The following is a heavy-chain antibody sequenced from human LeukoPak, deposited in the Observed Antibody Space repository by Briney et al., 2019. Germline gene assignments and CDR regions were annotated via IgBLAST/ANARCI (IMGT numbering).Heavy chain of an antibody. J-gene: IGHJ4*02. CDR3: ARAKYSSSSGLYY. D-gene: IGHD6-6*01. V-gene: IGHV3-30-3*01. CDR1: GFTFSSYA. CDR2: ISYDGSNK. Sequence: GGSLRLSCAASGFTFSSYAMHWDRQAPGKGLEWVAVISYDGSNKYYADSVKGRFTISRDNSKNTLYLQMNSLRAEDTAVYYCARAKYSSSSGLYYWGQGTLVTVSS.